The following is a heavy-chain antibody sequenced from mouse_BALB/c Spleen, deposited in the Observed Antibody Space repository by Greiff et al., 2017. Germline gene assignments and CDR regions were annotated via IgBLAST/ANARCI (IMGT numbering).Heavy chain of an antibody. Sequence: EVQLVESGGGLVQPGGSRKLSCAASGFTFSDYGMAWVRQAPGKGPEWVAFISNLAYSIYYADTVTGRFTISRENAKNTLYLEMSSLRSEDTAMYYCARDRGGYAFDYWGQGTTLTVSS. CDR3: ARDRGGYAFDY. J-gene: IGHJ2*01. CDR1: GFTFSDYG. V-gene: IGHV5-15*02. D-gene: IGHD2-2*01. CDR2: ISNLAYSI.